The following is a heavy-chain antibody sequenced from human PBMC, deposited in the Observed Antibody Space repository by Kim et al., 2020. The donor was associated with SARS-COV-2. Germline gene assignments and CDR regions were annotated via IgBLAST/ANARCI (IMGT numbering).Heavy chain of an antibody. V-gene: IGHV4-39*01. J-gene: IGHJ6*02. CDR3: ARGWSAAKNKYGMDV. CDR2: IYYSGST. CDR1: GGSISSSSYY. Sequence: SETLSLTCTVSGGSISSSSYYWGWIRQPPGKGLEWIGSIYYSGSTYSNPSLKSRVTISVDTSKNQFSLKLSSVTAADTAVYYCARGWSAAKNKYGMDVWGQGTTVTVSS. D-gene: IGHD6-13*01.